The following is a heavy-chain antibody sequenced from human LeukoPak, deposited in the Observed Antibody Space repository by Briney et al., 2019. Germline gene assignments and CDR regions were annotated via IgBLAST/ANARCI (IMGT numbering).Heavy chain of an antibody. CDR3: ARKSRYDFWSGHPRGYYYMDV. CDR2: ISAYNGNT. Sequence: SVKVSCKASGYTFTSYGISWVRQAPGQGLEWMGWISAYNGNTNYAQKLQGRVTMTTDTSTSTAYMELRSLRSDDTAVYYCARKSRYDFWSGHPRGYYYMDVWGKGTTVTVSS. J-gene: IGHJ6*03. V-gene: IGHV1-18*01. D-gene: IGHD3-3*01. CDR1: GYTFTSYG.